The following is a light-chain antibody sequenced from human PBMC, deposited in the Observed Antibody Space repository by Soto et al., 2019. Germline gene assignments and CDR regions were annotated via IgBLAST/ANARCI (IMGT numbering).Light chain of an antibody. CDR2: LAS. CDR3: QQSYGPPIT. V-gene: IGKV1-39*01. Sequence: DIQMTQSPSSLSAFVGDRVTITCRASQTISNYLNWYQQRPGKAPKLLIYLASSLQSGVPSRFGGSGSGTDFTLTISSLQPEDSATYYCQQSYGPPITFAQGTRPEIK. J-gene: IGKJ5*01. CDR1: QTISNY.